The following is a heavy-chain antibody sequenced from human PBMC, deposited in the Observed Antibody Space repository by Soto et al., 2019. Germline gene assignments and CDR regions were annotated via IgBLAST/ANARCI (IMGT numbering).Heavy chain of an antibody. CDR2: IHPGDSDI. Sequence: XESLKISCKVSGYFFTTYWIGWVRQVPGKGLEWMGIIHPGDSDIRYSPSFQGQVTIVADRSISTAYLQWSSLKASDTAMYYCTRPYCSGGRCYPNYFDYWGQGTLVTVSS. D-gene: IGHD2-15*01. CDR1: GYFFTTYW. CDR3: TRPYCSGGRCYPNYFDY. J-gene: IGHJ4*02. V-gene: IGHV5-51*01.